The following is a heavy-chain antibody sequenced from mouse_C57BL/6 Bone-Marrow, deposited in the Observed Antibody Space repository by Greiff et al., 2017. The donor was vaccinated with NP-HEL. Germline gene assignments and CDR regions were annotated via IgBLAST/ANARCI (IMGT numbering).Heavy chain of an antibody. CDR2: IYPGSGST. CDR3: ARCPYYDYDGSGFAY. J-gene: IGHJ3*01. Sequence: QVHVKQPGAELVKPGASVKMSCKASGYTFTSYWITWVKQRPGQGLEWIGDIYPGSGSTNYNEKFKSKATLTVDTSSSTAYMQLSSLTSEDSAVYYCARCPYYDYDGSGFAYWGQGTLVTVSA. D-gene: IGHD2-4*01. CDR1: GYTFTSYW. V-gene: IGHV1-55*01.